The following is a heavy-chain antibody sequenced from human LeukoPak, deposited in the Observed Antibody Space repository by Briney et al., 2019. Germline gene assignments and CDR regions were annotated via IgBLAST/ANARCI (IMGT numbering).Heavy chain of an antibody. J-gene: IGHJ4*02. CDR2: IKQDGSEK. Sequence: GGSLRLSCAASGFTFSDYYMSWIRQAPGKGLEWVANIKQDGSEKYYVGSVKGRFTISRDNAKNSLYLQMNSLRAEDTAVYYCARDLSGVVGADWGQGTLVTVSS. V-gene: IGHV3-7*01. D-gene: IGHD1-26*01. CDR3: ARDLSGVVGAD. CDR1: GFTFSDYY.